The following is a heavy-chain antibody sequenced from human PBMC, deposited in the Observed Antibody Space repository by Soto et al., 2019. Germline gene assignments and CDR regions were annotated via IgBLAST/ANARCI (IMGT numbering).Heavy chain of an antibody. CDR2: IYYSGST. CDR1: GGSISSYY. CDR3: ASSGWETYYFDY. Sequence: PSETLSLTCTVSGGSISSYYWSWIRQPPGKGLEWIGYIYYSGSTNYNPSLKSRVTISVDTSKNQFSLKLSSVTAADTAVYYCASSGWETYYFDYWGQGTLVTVSS. D-gene: IGHD6-19*01. V-gene: IGHV4-59*01. J-gene: IGHJ4*02.